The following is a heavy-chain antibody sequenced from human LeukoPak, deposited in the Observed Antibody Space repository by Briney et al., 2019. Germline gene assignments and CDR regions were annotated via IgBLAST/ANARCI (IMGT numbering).Heavy chain of an antibody. J-gene: IGHJ5*01. CDR3: ARTAIAAAAFYNWFDS. V-gene: IGHV4-39*01. CDR2: IYYSGST. CDR1: GGSISSSSYY. Sequence: SETLSLTCTVSGGSISSSSYYWGWIRQPPGKGLEWIGSIYYSGSTYYNPSLKSRVTISVDTSKNQFSLKLSSVTAADTAVYYCARTAIAAAAFYNWFDSWGHGTLVTVSS. D-gene: IGHD6-13*01.